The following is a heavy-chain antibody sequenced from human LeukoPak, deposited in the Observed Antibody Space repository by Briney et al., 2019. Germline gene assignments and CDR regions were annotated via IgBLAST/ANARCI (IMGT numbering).Heavy chain of an antibody. CDR3: ARVSKTYYYDSGSTFDY. D-gene: IGHD3-22*01. V-gene: IGHV3-30*04. CDR2: ISFDGSEK. Sequence: GGSLRLSCAASGFTFSSFAMHWVRQAPGKGLEWVAVISFDGSEKYDADSVKGRFTISRDNSKNTLYLQMDSLRAEDTAVYYCARVSKTYYYDSGSTFDYWGQGTPVTVSS. J-gene: IGHJ4*02. CDR1: GFTFSSFA.